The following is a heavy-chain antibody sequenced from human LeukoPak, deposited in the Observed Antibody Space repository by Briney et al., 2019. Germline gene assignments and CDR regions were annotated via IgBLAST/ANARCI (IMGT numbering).Heavy chain of an antibody. V-gene: IGHV4-59*01. CDR3: ARVGTRGYSYGRFDY. CDR1: GASISNYY. D-gene: IGHD5-18*01. J-gene: IGHJ4*02. CDR2: IYYTGST. Sequence: SGTLSLTCTVSGASISNYYWSWIRQPPGKGREWIGYIYYTGSTNYNPSLKSRVTMSVDTSKNQFSLKLTPVTAADTAVYFCARVGTRGYSYGRFDYWGQGTLLTVSS.